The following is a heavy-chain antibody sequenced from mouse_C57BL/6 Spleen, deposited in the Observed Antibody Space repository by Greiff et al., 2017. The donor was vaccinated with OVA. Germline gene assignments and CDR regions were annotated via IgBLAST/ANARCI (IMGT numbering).Heavy chain of an antibody. D-gene: IGHD1-1*01. CDR3: ARDEEGTYGSTPYFDY. Sequence: QVQLQQSGAEMVKPGASVKLSCKASGYTFTEYTIHWVKQRSGQGLEWIGWFYPGSGSIKYNEKFKDKATLTADKSSSTVYMELSRLTSEDSAVYFCARDEEGTYGSTPYFDYWGQGTTLTVSS. J-gene: IGHJ2*01. V-gene: IGHV1-62-2*01. CDR2: FYPGSGSI. CDR1: GYTFTEYT.